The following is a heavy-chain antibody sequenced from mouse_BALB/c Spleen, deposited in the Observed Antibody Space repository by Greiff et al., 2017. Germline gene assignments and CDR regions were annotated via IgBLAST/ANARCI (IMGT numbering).Heavy chain of an antibody. J-gene: IGHJ2*01. Sequence: EVKLVESGPSLVKPSQTLSLTCSVTGDSITSGYWNWIRKFPGNKLEYMGYISYSGSTYYNPSLKSRISITRDTSKNQYYLQLNSVTTEDTATYYCARAYGSRYYFDYWGQGTTLTVSS. V-gene: IGHV3-8*02. CDR2: ISYSGST. CDR1: GDSITSGY. CDR3: ARAYGSRYYFDY. D-gene: IGHD1-1*01.